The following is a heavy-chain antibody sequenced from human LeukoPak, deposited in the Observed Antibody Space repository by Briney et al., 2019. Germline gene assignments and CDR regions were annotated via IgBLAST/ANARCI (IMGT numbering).Heavy chain of an antibody. V-gene: IGHV4-61*02. CDR1: GGSISSGSYY. CDR2: IYTSGST. D-gene: IGHD1-7*01. J-gene: IGHJ3*02. CDR3: ARIGVGVENWNYVWDAFDI. Sequence: SQTLSLTCTVPGGSISSGSYYWSWIRQPAGKGLEWIGRIYTSGSTNYNPSLKSRVTISVDTSKNQFSLKLSSVTAADTAVYYCARIGVGVENWNYVWDAFDIWGQGTMVTVSS.